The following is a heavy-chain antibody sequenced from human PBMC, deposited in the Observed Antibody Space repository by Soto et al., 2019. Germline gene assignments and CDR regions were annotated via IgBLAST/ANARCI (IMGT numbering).Heavy chain of an antibody. CDR3: AREFKVVLMVYGFWFDP. CDR2: INHSGST. D-gene: IGHD2-8*01. V-gene: IGHV4-34*01. J-gene: IGHJ5*02. Sequence: SETLSLTCAAYGGSFSGYYWSWIPQPPSKGLEWIGEINHSGSTNYNPSLKSRVTISVDTSKNQFSLKLSSVTAADTAVYFCAREFKVVLMVYGFWFDPWGQGTLVTVSS. CDR1: GGSFSGYY.